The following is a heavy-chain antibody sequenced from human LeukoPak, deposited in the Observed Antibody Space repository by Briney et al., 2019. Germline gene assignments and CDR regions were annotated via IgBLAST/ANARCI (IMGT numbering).Heavy chain of an antibody. V-gene: IGHV1-69*04. CDR3: AREAPHYGDLNWFDP. CDR1: GGTLISYA. J-gene: IGHJ5*02. CDR2: IIPIFGIA. Sequence: SVKVSCKASGGTLISYAISWVRQAPGQGREWMGRIIPIFGIANYPQKLQGRVTITADKSTSTAYMELSSLRSEDTAVYYCAREAPHYGDLNWFDPWGQGTLVTVSS. D-gene: IGHD4-17*01.